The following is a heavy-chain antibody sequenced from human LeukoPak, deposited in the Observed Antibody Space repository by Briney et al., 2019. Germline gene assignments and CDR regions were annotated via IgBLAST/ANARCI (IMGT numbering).Heavy chain of an antibody. J-gene: IGHJ5*02. D-gene: IGHD3-22*01. V-gene: IGHV4-34*01. CDR2: INHSGST. CDR1: GGSFSGYY. Sequence: SETLSLTCAVYGGSFSGYYWSWIRQPPGKGLEWIGEINHSGSTNYNPSLKSRVTISVDTSKNQFSLKLSSVTAADTAVYYCARASPLYYYDSSGYYHWGQGTLVTVSS. CDR3: ARASPLYYYDSSGYYH.